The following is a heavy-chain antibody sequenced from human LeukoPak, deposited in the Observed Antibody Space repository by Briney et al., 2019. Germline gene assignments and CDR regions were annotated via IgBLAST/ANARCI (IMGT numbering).Heavy chain of an antibody. CDR1: GGSISSSSYY. CDR3: AISYYYDSMGAYDY. J-gene: IGHJ4*02. Sequence: SETLSLTCTVSGGSISSSSYYWGWIRQPPGKGLEWIGEINHSGSTNYNPSLKSRVTISVDTSKNQFSLKLSSVTAADTAVYYCAISYYYDSMGAYDYWGQGTLVTVSS. V-gene: IGHV4-39*07. CDR2: INHSGST. D-gene: IGHD3-22*01.